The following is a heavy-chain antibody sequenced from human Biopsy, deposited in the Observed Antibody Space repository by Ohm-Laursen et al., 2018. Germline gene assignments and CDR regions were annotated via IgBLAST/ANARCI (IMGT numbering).Heavy chain of an antibody. CDR2: ISNSGNT. CDR1: GETINSAY. CDR3: ARRGSGGRLFDY. D-gene: IGHD2-15*01. J-gene: IGHJ4*02. Sequence: SRTLSFTCTVSGETINSAYWSWIGQAPGKGLEWNGFISNSGNTNYNPSLKSRVTISADTSKNQFSLKLGSVTVADTAVFYCARRGSGGRLFDYWGQGSLVTVSS. V-gene: IGHV4-59*08.